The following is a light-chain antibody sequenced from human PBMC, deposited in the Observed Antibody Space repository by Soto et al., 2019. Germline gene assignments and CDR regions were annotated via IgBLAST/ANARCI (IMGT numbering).Light chain of an antibody. CDR2: EVS. J-gene: IGLJ2*01. Sequence: QSALTQPASVSGSPGQSITISCTGTSSDVGGYNYVSWYQQHPGKAPKLMIYEVSNRPSGVSNRFSGSKSGNTAFLTISGRQAEDEADYDCSSYTSSVVFGGGTKLTVL. CDR1: SSDVGGYNY. CDR3: SSYTSSVV. V-gene: IGLV2-14*01.